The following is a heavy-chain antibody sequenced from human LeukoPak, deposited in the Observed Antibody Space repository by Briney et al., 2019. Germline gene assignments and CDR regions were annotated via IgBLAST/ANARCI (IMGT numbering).Heavy chain of an antibody. CDR3: ARGGSGYDFWSGYTDLRYYYYMDV. V-gene: IGHV1-18*01. Sequence: ASVKVSCKASGYTFTSYGISWVRQAPGQGLEWMGWISAYNGNTNYAQKLQGRVTMTTDTSTSTAYMELRSLRSDDTAVYYCARGGSGYDFWSGYTDLRYYYYMDVWGKGTTVTVSS. CDR1: GYTFTSYG. CDR2: ISAYNGNT. D-gene: IGHD3-3*01. J-gene: IGHJ6*03.